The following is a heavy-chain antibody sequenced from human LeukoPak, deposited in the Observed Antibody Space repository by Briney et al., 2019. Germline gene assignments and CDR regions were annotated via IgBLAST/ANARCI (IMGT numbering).Heavy chain of an antibody. J-gene: IGHJ4*02. V-gene: IGHV3-49*04. CDR3: ARDGTEDY. CDR2: IRSKAYGGTT. D-gene: IGHD1-26*01. Sequence: GGSLRLSCTASGFTFGDYAMSWVRQAPGKGLEWVGFIRSKAYGGTTEYAASVKGRFTISRDDSKSIAYLQMNSLRAEDTAMYYCARDGTEDYWGQGTQVTVSS. CDR1: GFTFGDYA.